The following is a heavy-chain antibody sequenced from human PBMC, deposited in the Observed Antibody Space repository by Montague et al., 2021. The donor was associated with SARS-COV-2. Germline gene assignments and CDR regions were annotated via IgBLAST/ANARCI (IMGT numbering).Heavy chain of an antibody. V-gene: IGHV4-4*02. D-gene: IGHD1-26*01. Sequence: SETLSLTCGVSGGSISDNNWWSWVRQSPETGLEWIGEISLDGHTDYNPSLKSRVTISLDKSKNQFSLTLTSVTAADTAVYYYVRDIWEPEVRSRGWFDPWGQGILVTVSS. CDR2: ISLDGHT. J-gene: IGHJ5*02. CDR3: VRDIWEPEVRSRGWFDP. CDR1: GGSISDNNW.